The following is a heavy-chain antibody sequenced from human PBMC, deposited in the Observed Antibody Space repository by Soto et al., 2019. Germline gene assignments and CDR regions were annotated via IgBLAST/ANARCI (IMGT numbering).Heavy chain of an antibody. CDR2: IKSNTDGGTA. Sequence: EVQLVESGGGLVNPGGSLRLSCAACGFTFNNAWMSWVRQAPGKGLEWVGRIKSNTDGGTADYAAPVNGGFTVSRDDSKNTVSLQMNSLKTEDTAVYYCATDLKTGPEREKFDYWGQGTLVTVSS. J-gene: IGHJ4*02. D-gene: IGHD1-1*01. CDR3: ATDLKTGPEREKFDY. CDR1: GFTFNNAW. V-gene: IGHV3-15*01.